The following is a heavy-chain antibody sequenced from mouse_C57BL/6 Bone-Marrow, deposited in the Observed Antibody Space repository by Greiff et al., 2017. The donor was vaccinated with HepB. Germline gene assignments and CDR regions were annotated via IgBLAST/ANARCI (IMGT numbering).Heavy chain of an antibody. CDR3: ARTSLYYDYDGGFAD. CDR1: GYNFTSYT. D-gene: IGHD2-4*01. V-gene: IGHV1-4*01. Sequence: VKLMESGAELARPGASVKMSCKASGYNFTSYTMHWVKHRPGQGLEWIGYINPSSGSTNYNQRFKDKATLTADKSSSTAYMQLTSLTSEDSAVYYCARTSLYYDYDGGFADWGRGTLVTVSA. J-gene: IGHJ3*01. CDR2: INPSSGST.